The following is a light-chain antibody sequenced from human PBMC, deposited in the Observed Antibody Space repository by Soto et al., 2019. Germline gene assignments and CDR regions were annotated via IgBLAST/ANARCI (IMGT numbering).Light chain of an antibody. V-gene: IGLV2-18*02. J-gene: IGLJ1*01. CDR1: SSGVGSYNR. Sequence: QSALTQRRSVSGSPGQSGAISCTGTSSGVGSYNRVFWYQQPPGTSPKIMIYEVSNRPSAVPDRFSGSKSGKTASLTISGLLSEDEADYYCSSYTSSSTYVFRTGTKVNVL. CDR3: SSYTSSSTYV. CDR2: EVS.